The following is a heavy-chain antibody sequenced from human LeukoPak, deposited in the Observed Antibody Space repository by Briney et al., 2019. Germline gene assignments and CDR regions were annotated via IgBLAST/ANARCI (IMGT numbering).Heavy chain of an antibody. CDR3: ARYPLSYSGNWHYCFDY. CDR2: ISAYNGNT. D-gene: IGHD6-13*01. V-gene: IGHV1-18*01. J-gene: IGHJ4*02. Sequence: GASVKVSCEASGYTFTNYGMSWVRQAPGQGLEWMGWISAYNGNTNYAQNLQDRVFMNTDTSTTTAYMELRSLRSDDTAVYYCARYPLSYSGNWHYCFDYWGQGTLVTVSS. CDR1: GYTFTNYG.